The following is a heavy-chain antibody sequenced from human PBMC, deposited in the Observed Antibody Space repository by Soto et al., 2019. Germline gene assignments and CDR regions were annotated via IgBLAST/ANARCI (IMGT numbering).Heavy chain of an antibody. CDR3: ARDQYCSSTSCRFDAFDI. CDR2: INPSGGST. Sequence: QVQLVQSGAEVKKPGASVKVSCKASGYTFTSYYMHWVRQAPGQGLEWMGLINPSGGSTSYAQKFQGRVTMTRDTSTSTVYMELSSLRSEDTAVYYCARDQYCSSTSCRFDAFDIWGQGTMVTVSS. CDR1: GYTFTSYY. D-gene: IGHD2-2*01. V-gene: IGHV1-46*03. J-gene: IGHJ3*02.